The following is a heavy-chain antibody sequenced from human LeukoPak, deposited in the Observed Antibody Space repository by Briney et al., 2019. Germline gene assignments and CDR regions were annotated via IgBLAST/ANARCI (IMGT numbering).Heavy chain of an antibody. J-gene: IGHJ2*01. Sequence: PGGSLRLSCAASGFTFSDYYMSWIRQAPGKGLEWVSYISSSGSTIYYADSVKGRFTISRDNAKNPLYLQMNSLRAEDTAVYYCAKNGGSVVTWYFDLWGRGTLVTVSS. CDR3: AKNGGSVVTWYFDL. D-gene: IGHD1-26*01. CDR1: GFTFSDYY. V-gene: IGHV3-11*04. CDR2: ISSSGSTI.